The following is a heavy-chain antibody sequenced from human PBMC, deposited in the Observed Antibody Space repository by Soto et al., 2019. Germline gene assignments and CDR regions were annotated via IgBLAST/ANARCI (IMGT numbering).Heavy chain of an antibody. V-gene: IGHV1-2*04. CDR1: GYTFTGYY. CDR3: ARHPLYYYDSSGYYSRFWAFDI. CDR2: INPNSGGT. D-gene: IGHD3-22*01. Sequence: ASVKVSCKASGYTFTGYYMHWVRQAPGQGLEWMGWINPNSGGTNYAQKFQGWVTMTRDTSISTAYMELSRLRSDDTAVYYCARHPLYYYDSSGYYSRFWAFDIWGQGTMVTVSS. J-gene: IGHJ3*02.